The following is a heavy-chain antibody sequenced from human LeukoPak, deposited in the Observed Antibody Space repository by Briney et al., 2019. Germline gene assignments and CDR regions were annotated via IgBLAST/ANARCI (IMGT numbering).Heavy chain of an antibody. CDR2: ISSGGST. D-gene: IGHD6-6*01. Sequence: GGSLRLSCAAAGFTFNNYAMSWVRQAPGKGLKWVSGISSGGSTYYADSVKGRSTISRDNSKNTLFLQMNSLRAEDTAVYYCAKDTYSSSPYYFDYWGQGTLVTVSS. CDR3: AKDTYSSSPYYFDY. CDR1: GFTFNNYA. V-gene: IGHV3-23*01. J-gene: IGHJ4*02.